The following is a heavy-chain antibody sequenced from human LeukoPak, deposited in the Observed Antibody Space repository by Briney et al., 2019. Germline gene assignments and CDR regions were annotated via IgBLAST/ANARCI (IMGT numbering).Heavy chain of an antibody. CDR1: GGSISSGGYY. V-gene: IGHV4-31*03. Sequence: SETLSLTCTVSGGSISSGGYYWSWIRQHPGKGLEWIGYIYYSGSTYYNPSLKSRVTISVDTSKNQFSLKLSSVTAADTAVYYCASGGYSYGPRAYDLWGRGTLVIVSS. J-gene: IGHJ2*01. CDR2: IYYSGST. D-gene: IGHD5-18*01. CDR3: ASGGYSYGPRAYDL.